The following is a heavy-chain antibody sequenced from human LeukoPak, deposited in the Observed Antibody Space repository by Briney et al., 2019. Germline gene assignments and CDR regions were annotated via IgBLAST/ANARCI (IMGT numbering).Heavy chain of an antibody. Sequence: SETLSLTCTVSGGSTSSSSYYWGWIRQPPGKGLEWIGSIYYSGSTYYNPSLKSRVTISVDTSKNQFSLKLSSVTAADTAVYYCARHGDYSNYVPSARNEYFQHWGQGTLVTVSS. CDR1: GGSTSSSSYY. J-gene: IGHJ1*01. CDR3: ARHGDYSNYVPSARNEYFQH. CDR2: IYYSGST. V-gene: IGHV4-39*01. D-gene: IGHD4-11*01.